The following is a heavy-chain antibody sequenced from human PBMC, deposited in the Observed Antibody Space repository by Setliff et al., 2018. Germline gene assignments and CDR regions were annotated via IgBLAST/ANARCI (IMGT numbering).Heavy chain of an antibody. CDR3: ARDMYITGWNAFDL. Sequence: PGGSLRLSCAASGFTFSDHYMDWVRQAPGKGLEWVSSIGDSDNYYADSVKGRFTISRDNAKNSVYLQMNSLRAEDTAVYYCARDMYITGWNAFDLWGRGTLVTVSS. J-gene: IGHJ2*01. D-gene: IGHD1-1*01. V-gene: IGHV3-21*01. CDR2: IGDSDN. CDR1: GFTFSDHY.